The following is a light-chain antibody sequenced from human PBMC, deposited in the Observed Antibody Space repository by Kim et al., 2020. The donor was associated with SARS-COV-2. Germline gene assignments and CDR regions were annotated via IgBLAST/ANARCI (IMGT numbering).Light chain of an antibody. J-gene: IGKJ2*03. CDR3: QQYGSSPYS. V-gene: IGKV3-20*01. CDR1: QSVSSSY. Sequence: EIVLTQSPGTRSLSPGERATLSCRASQSVSSSYLAWYQQKPGQAPRLLIYGASSRATGIPDRFSGSGSGTDFTLTISRLEPEDFAVYYCQQYGSSPYSFSQGTKLEI. CDR2: GAS.